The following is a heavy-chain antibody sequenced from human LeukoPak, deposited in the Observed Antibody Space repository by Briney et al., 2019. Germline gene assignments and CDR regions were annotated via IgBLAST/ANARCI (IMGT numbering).Heavy chain of an antibody. Sequence: SVKVSCKASGGPFSSYAFSWVRQAPGRGLEWMGGIIPIFGTTNYAEKFQGRVTIITDESTGTAYMELNSLRSDDTAVYYCVRGPPLGEGPTWFDYWGQGTLVTVSS. V-gene: IGHV1-69*05. J-gene: IGHJ4*02. CDR1: GGPFSSYA. D-gene: IGHD3-3*01. CDR2: IIPIFGTT. CDR3: VRGPPLGEGPTWFDY.